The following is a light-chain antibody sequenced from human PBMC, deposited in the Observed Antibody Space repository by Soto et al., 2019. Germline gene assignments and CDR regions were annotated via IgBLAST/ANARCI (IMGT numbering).Light chain of an antibody. CDR2: GAS. J-gene: IGKJ3*01. CDR3: QQYSNWPIT. Sequence: EIVMTQSPATLSVSPGERATLSCRASQSVSSNLAWYQQKPGQAPRLLIYGASTRATVIPARFSGSGSGTEFTLTISSLQSEAFAVYYCQQYSNWPITFGPGTKWISN. CDR1: QSVSSN. V-gene: IGKV3-15*01.